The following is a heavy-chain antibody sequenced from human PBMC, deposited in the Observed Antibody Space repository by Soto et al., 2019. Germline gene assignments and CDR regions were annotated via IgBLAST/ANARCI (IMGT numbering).Heavy chain of an antibody. D-gene: IGHD3-3*01. Sequence: ASVKVSCKASGGTFSSYAISWVRQAPGQGLEWMGGIIPIFGTANYAQKFQGRVTITADESTSTAYMELSSLRSEDTAVYYCARGFLEWFPNWFDPWGQGTLVTVSS. CDR2: IIPIFGTA. J-gene: IGHJ5*02. CDR1: GGTFSSYA. V-gene: IGHV1-69*13. CDR3: ARGFLEWFPNWFDP.